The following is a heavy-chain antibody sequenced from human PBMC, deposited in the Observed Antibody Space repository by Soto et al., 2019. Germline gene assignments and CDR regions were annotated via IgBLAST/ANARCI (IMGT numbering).Heavy chain of an antibody. Sequence: GGSLRLSCAASGFTFSSQWMSWVRQTPGKGLEWVALISYDGSDKDYADSVKGRFTISRDNSRNTLFLQMNSLRAEDTAVYYCARDYYKYYDSSGYYRSPAYWGQGTLVTVSS. J-gene: IGHJ4*02. D-gene: IGHD3-22*01. CDR2: ISYDGSDK. CDR1: GFTFSSQW. CDR3: ARDYYKYYDSSGYYRSPAY. V-gene: IGHV3-30-3*01.